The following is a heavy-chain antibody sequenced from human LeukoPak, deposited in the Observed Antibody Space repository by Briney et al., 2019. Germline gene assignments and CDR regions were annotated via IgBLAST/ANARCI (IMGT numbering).Heavy chain of an antibody. V-gene: IGHV1-2*02. D-gene: IGHD3-22*01. CDR1: GYTFTSYD. CDR3: ARDYYDSSGYYYYYYGMDV. Sequence: GASVKVSCKASGYTFTSYDINWVRQATGQGLEWMGWINPNSGGTNYAQKFQGRVTMTRDTSISTAYMELSRLRSDDTAVYYCARDYYDSSGYYYYYYGMDVWGQGTTVTVSS. CDR2: INPNSGGT. J-gene: IGHJ6*02.